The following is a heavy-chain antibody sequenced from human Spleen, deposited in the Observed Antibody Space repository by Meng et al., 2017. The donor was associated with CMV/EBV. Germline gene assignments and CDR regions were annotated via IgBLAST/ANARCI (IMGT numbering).Heavy chain of an antibody. CDR3: ARIERRRILKYCGSDCSTTDY. J-gene: IGHJ4*02. D-gene: IGHD2-21*02. CDR2: IYHSGST. Sequence: QVQLQESGPGLVKPSGSLSLTVAVFGGSISSSNLWTWVRQVPGKGLEWIGEIYHSGSTNYNPSLKSRVTISVDKFKNQFSLKLGSVTAADTAVYYCARIERRRILKYCGSDCSTTDYWGQGTLVTVSS. V-gene: IGHV4-4*02. CDR1: GGSISSSNL.